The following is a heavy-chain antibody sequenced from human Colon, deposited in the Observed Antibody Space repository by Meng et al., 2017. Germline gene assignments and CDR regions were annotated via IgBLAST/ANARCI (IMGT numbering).Heavy chain of an antibody. D-gene: IGHD1-26*01. V-gene: IGHV4-61*08. CDR2: AST. Sequence: HVQLQESGPGLVRPSETLSLIGPVSGGSVSSAGYQWSWIRQPPGKGLEWIGYASTNYNPSLKSRVTISVDTSKNQFSLRLTSVTAADTAVYYCARDHMGSLDYWGQGILVTVSS. CDR3: ARDHMGSLDY. CDR1: GGSVSSAGYQ. J-gene: IGHJ4*02.